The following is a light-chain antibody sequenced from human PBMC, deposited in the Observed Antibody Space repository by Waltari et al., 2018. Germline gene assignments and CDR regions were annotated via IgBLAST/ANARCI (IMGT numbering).Light chain of an antibody. Sequence: DIQMTQSPSALSASVGDRVPITCRASQTISTWLAWYQQKPGKAPDLLIYGSSALQRGVPSRFSGSASGTEFTLTISGLQPDDFATYHCQQYSRSPWTFGQGTKVEI. CDR3: QQYSRSPWT. V-gene: IGKV1-5*03. J-gene: IGKJ1*01. CDR1: QTISTW. CDR2: GSS.